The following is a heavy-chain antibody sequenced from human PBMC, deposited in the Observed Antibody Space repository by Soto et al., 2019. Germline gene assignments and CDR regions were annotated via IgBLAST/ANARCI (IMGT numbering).Heavy chain of an antibody. Sequence: QVQLVQSGAEVKKPGSSVKVSCKASGGTFSSYAISWVRHAPGQGLEWMGGIIPIFGTANYAQKFQGRVTITANECTSRAHVELTGLKSEDTAVYSCARAEREEGPADYFDFWGQGTLLTVSS. D-gene: IGHD1-1*01. CDR1: GGTFSSYA. CDR3: ARAEREEGPADYFDF. J-gene: IGHJ4*02. CDR2: IIPIFGTA. V-gene: IGHV1-69*01.